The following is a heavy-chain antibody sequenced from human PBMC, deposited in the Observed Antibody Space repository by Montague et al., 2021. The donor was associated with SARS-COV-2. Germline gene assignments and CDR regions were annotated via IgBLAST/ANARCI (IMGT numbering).Heavy chain of an antibody. Sequence: SETLSLTCTVSGGSISSYYWSWIRQPPGKGLEWIGYIYYSGSTNXXPSLKSRVTISVDTSKNQFSLKLSSVSAADTAVYYCASVYTVTYYFDYWGRGTLVTVSS. CDR1: GGSISSYY. D-gene: IGHD4-17*01. J-gene: IGHJ4*02. V-gene: IGHV4-59*08. CDR2: IYYSGST. CDR3: ASVYTVTYYFDY.